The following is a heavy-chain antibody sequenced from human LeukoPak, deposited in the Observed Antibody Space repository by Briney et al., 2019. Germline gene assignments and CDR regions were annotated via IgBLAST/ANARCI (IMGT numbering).Heavy chain of an antibody. CDR1: GFTFSSYA. CDR2: ISDSGDRT. D-gene: IGHD2-21*02. V-gene: IGHV3-23*01. J-gene: IGHJ3*02. CDR3: AKYVVVTGADTFDI. Sequence: QPGGSLRLSCAASGFTFSSYAMTWVRQAPGKGPEWVSSISDSGDRTYYADSVKGRFTISRDNSRNTLYLQMNSLRAEDTAVYYCAKYVVVTGADTFDIWGQGTMVTVS.